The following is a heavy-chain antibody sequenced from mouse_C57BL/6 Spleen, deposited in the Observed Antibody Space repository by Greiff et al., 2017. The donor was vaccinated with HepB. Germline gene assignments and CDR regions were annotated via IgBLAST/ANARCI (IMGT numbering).Heavy chain of an antibody. CDR3: ARNTVVAGDYAMDY. CDR2: IWSGGST. CDR1: GFSLTSYG. Sequence: VQLKQSGPGLVQPSQSLSITCTVSGFSLTSYGVHWVRQSPGKGLEWLGVIWSGGSTDYNAAFISRLSISKDNSKSQVFFKMNSLQADDTAIYYCARNTVVAGDYAMDYWGQGTSVTVSS. V-gene: IGHV2-2*01. D-gene: IGHD1-1*01. J-gene: IGHJ4*01.